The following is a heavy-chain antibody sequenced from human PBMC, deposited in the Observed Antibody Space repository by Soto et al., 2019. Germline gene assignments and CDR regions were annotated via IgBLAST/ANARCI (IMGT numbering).Heavy chain of an antibody. V-gene: IGHV1-3*01. J-gene: IGHJ3*02. CDR2: INAGNGNT. CDR3: ARDMAVVPGSDAFDI. Sequence: QVQLVQSGAEVKKPGASVKVSCKASGYTFTSYAMHWVRQAPGQRLEWMGWINAGNGNTKYSQKFQGRVTITRDTSASTAYMELSSLISEDTAVYYCARDMAVVPGSDAFDIWGQGTMVTVSS. D-gene: IGHD6-19*01. CDR1: GYTFTSYA.